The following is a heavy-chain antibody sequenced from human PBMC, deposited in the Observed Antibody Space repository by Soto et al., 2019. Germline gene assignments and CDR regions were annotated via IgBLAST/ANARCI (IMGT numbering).Heavy chain of an antibody. V-gene: IGHV3-23*01. CDR3: AKGPTGGHLEYQLLYSDY. Sequence: GGSLRLSCAASGFTFSSYAMSWVRQAPGKGLEWVSAISGSGGSTYYADSVKGRFTISRDNSKNTLYLQMNSLRAEDTAVYYCAKGPTGGHLEYQLLYSDYWGQGTLVTVSS. CDR1: GFTFSSYA. D-gene: IGHD2-2*02. J-gene: IGHJ4*02. CDR2: ISGSGGST.